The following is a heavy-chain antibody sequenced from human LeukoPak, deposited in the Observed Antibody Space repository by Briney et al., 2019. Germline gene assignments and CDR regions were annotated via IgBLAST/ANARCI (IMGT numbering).Heavy chain of an antibody. Sequence: GGSLRLSCAASGFTFSSYSMNWVRQAPGKGLEWVSSISSSSYIYYADSVKGQFTISRDNAKNSLYLQMNSLRAEDTAVYYCAREGIAVAGTVAFDIWGQGTMVTVSS. J-gene: IGHJ3*02. D-gene: IGHD6-19*01. V-gene: IGHV3-21*01. CDR1: GFTFSSYS. CDR2: ISSSSYI. CDR3: AREGIAVAGTVAFDI.